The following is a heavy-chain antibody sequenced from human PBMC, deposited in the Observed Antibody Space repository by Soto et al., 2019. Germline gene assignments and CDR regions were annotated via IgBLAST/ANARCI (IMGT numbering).Heavy chain of an antibody. J-gene: IGHJ6*02. Sequence: EVQLVESEGGLVQPGGSLRLSCAASGFTVSSNYMSWVRQAPGKGLEWVSVIYSGGSTYYADSVKGRFTISRDNSKNTLYLQMNSLRAEDTAVYYCARMGVIPFYYYGMDVWGQGTTVTVSS. D-gene: IGHD3-16*02. CDR1: GFTVSSNY. CDR2: IYSGGST. V-gene: IGHV3-66*01. CDR3: ARMGVIPFYYYGMDV.